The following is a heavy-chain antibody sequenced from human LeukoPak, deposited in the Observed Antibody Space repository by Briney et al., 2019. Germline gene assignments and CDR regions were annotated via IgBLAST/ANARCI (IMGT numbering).Heavy chain of an antibody. J-gene: IGHJ4*02. CDR1: GCSISSGSYY. V-gene: IGHV4-39*01. CDR3: AGLRNTALMKDWTSYHLYS. D-gene: IGHD5-18*01. CDR2: SYSSGST. Sequence: WEPLSLTCTVSGCSISSGSYYWGWIRQPPGKGLEWIGSSYSSGSTYYNSSLESRAAISVDTSNNQFSLMMSAATAAGTAVYYCAGLRNTALMKDWTSYHLYSWGQGTLVSVS.